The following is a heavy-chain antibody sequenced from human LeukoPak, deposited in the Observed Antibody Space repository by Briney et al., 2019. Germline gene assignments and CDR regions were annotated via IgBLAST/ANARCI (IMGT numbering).Heavy chain of an antibody. D-gene: IGHD3-10*01. J-gene: IGHJ4*02. CDR2: IKQDGSEK. CDR1: GFTFSSYW. Sequence: GGSLRLSCAASGFTFSSYWISWVRQAPGKGLEWVANIKQDGSEKYYVDSVKGRFTISRDNAKNSLYLQMNSLRAEDTAVYYCASPGASPFDYWGQGTLVTVSS. CDR3: ASPGASPFDY. V-gene: IGHV3-7*01.